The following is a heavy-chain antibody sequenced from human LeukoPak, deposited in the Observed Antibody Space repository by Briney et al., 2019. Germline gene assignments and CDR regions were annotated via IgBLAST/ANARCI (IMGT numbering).Heavy chain of an antibody. J-gene: IGHJ4*02. V-gene: IGHV3-74*01. Sequence: GGSLRLSCAASGFTFSSYWMHWVRQAPGKGLVWVSRINSDGGSTSYADSVKGRFTISRDNAKNTLYLQMNSLKTEDTGIYYCTTDLEWVGGSYWGQGALVTVSS. CDR1: GFTFSSYW. CDR3: TTDLEWVGGSY. CDR2: INSDGGST. D-gene: IGHD6-19*01.